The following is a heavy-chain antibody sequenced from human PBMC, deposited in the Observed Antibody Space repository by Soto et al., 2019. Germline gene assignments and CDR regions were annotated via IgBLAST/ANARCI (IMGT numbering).Heavy chain of an antibody. CDR1: GFSLSTSGMR. Sequence: ESGPTLVNPTQTLTLTCTFSGFSLSTSGMRVSWIRQPPGKALEWLARIDWDDDKFYSTSLKTRLTISKDTSKNQVVLTMTNMDPVHTAKYYCARTIYYYDSSGYYYVGDFDMWGQGTLVPVSS. V-gene: IGHV2-70*04. CDR3: ARTIYYYDSSGYYYVGDFDM. CDR2: IDWDDDK. J-gene: IGHJ3*02. D-gene: IGHD3-22*01.